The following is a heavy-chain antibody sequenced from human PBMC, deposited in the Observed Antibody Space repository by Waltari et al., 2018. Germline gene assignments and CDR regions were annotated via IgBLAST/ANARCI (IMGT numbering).Heavy chain of an antibody. CDR1: GFTFSSYS. D-gene: IGHD3-16*01. Sequence: EVQLVESGGGLVKPGGSLRLSCAASGFTFSSYSMNWVRQAPGRGWEWVQSIGSMRSYIYHADSGKGRFTIARDNAKNSLYLQMNSLRAEDTAVYYCARWGGLTNFDYWGQGTLVTVSS. CDR3: ARWGGLTNFDY. J-gene: IGHJ4*02. V-gene: IGHV3-21*01. CDR2: IGSMRSYI.